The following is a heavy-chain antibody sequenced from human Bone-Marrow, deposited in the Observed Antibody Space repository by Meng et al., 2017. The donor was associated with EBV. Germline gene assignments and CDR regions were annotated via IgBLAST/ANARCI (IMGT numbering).Heavy chain of an antibody. CDR1: GGSIRSSNW. J-gene: IGHJ4*02. CDR2: IFYGGST. D-gene: IGHD6-19*01. Sequence: DAGLILVKPSGNLSLTCVVSGGSIRSSNWWSWVRQPPGKGLEWIGEIFYGGSTNYNPSLESRVTISVDKSKNQFSLKLSSVTAADTAVYYCARGQSIAVAVSTNYFDYWGQGTLVTVSS. V-gene: IGHV4-4*02. CDR3: ARGQSIAVAVSTNYFDY.